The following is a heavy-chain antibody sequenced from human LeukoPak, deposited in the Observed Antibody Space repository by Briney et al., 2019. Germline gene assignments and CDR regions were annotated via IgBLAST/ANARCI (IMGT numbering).Heavy chain of an antibody. Sequence: AASVKVSCKASGYTFTSYYMHWVRQAPGKGLEWMGGFDPEDGETIYAQKFQGRVTMTEDTSTDTAYMELSSLRSEDTAVYYCATPLGWELQGAFDIWGQGTMVTVSS. CDR2: FDPEDGET. J-gene: IGHJ3*02. CDR3: ATPLGWELQGAFDI. D-gene: IGHD1-26*01. V-gene: IGHV1-24*01. CDR1: GYTFTSYY.